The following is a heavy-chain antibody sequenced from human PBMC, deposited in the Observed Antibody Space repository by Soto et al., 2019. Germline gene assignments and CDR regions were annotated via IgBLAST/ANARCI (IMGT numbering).Heavy chain of an antibody. CDR1: GGSVSSGSYY. J-gene: IGHJ3*02. D-gene: IGHD2-2*01. V-gene: IGHV4-61*01. CDR3: ARVVYCSSTSCHPDDAFDI. Sequence: SDTLSLTCAVSGGSVSSGSYYWSWIRQPPGKGLEWIGYIYYSGSTNYNPSLKSRVTISVDTSKNQFSLKLSSVTAADTAVYYCARVVYCSSTSCHPDDAFDIWGQGTMVTVSS. CDR2: IYYSGST.